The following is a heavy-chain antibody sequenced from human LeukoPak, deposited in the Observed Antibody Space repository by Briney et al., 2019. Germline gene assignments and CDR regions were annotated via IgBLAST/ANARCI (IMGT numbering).Heavy chain of an antibody. CDR1: GGSISSCSYY. Sequence: SQTLSLTCTVSGGSISSCSYYWSWIRQPGGKGLEWIGRIYTSGSTNYNPSLKSRVTISVDTSKNQFSLKLSSVTAADTAVYYCASLESFFGSSSPDDYWGQGTLVTVSS. V-gene: IGHV4-61*02. CDR2: IYTSGST. CDR3: ASLESFFGSSSPDDY. J-gene: IGHJ4*02. D-gene: IGHD6-13*01.